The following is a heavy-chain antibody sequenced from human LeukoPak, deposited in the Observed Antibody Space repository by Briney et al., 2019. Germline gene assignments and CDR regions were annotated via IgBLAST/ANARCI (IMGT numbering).Heavy chain of an antibody. J-gene: IGHJ6*03. CDR1: GGSISSYY. CDR3: ARVHNSKYYYGSGSYTGDYYYYYMDV. V-gene: IGHV4-4*07. CDR2: IYTSGST. Sequence: SETLSLTCTVSGGSISSYYWSWIRQPAAKGLEWIGRIYTSGSTNYNPSLKSRVTMSVDTSKNQFSLKLSSVTAADTAVYYCARVHNSKYYYGSGSYTGDYYYYYMDVWGKGTTVTISS. D-gene: IGHD3-10*01.